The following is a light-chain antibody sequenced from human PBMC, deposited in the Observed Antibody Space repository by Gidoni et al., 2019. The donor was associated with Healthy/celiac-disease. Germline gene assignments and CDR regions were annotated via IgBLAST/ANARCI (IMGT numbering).Light chain of an antibody. CDR1: SLRSYY. CDR3: NSRDSSGNQI. Sequence: SSELTQHPAVSVALGQTVRITCQGDSLRSYYSSWYQQKPGQAPVLVIYGKNNRPSGIPDRFSGSSSGNTASLTITGAQAEDEADYYCNSRDSSGNQIFGGGTKLTVL. V-gene: IGLV3-19*01. CDR2: GKN. J-gene: IGLJ2*01.